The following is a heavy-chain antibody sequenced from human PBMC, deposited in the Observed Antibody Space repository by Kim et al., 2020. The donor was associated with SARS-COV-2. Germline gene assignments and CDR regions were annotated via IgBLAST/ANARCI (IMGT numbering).Heavy chain of an antibody. V-gene: IGHV3-23*01. CDR3: ARSQGCSSTSCYVGY. Sequence: DSVKGRFTISRDNCKNALYLKMDSQRAEDTAVYYCARSQGCSSTSCYVGYWGQGTLVTVSS. D-gene: IGHD2-2*01. J-gene: IGHJ4*02.